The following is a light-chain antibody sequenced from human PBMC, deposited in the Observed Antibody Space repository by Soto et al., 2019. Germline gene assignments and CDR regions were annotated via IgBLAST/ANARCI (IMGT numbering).Light chain of an antibody. V-gene: IGLV2-8*01. J-gene: IGLJ1*01. Sequence: QSVLTQPPSASGSPGQSVTISCTGTSSDVGGYNYVSWYQQHPGKAPKLVIYEVTKRPSGVPDRFSGSKSGNTASLTVSGLQAEDEADYYFSSFTGASTIFGTGTKLTVL. CDR2: EVT. CDR3: SSFTGASTI. CDR1: SSDVGGYNY.